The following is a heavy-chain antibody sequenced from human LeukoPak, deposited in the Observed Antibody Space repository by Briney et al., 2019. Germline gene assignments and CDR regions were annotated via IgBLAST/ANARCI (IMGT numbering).Heavy chain of an antibody. J-gene: IGHJ6*02. D-gene: IGHD4-11*01. CDR1: GFTFSSHA. V-gene: IGHV3-30-3*01. CDR2: ISYDGSNK. CDR3: ARDNDYRVINVHHYNGMDV. Sequence: PGGSLRLSCAASGFTFSSHAMHWVRQAPGKGLEWVAVISYDGSNKYYADSVKGRFTISRDNSKNTLYLQMNSLRAEDTAVYYCARDNDYRVINVHHYNGMDVWGQGTTVTVSS.